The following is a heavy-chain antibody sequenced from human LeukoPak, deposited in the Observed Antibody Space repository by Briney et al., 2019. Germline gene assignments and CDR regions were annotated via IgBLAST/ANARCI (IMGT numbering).Heavy chain of an antibody. CDR1: GFIFRDYG. D-gene: IGHD3-9*01. Sequence: GGSLRLSCVVSGFIFRDYGLSWVRQAPGKGLEWVSAISGSGGITDYADFVKGRFTISRDNSKYTLYLQMNSLRAEDTAVYYCAKDRGKYYDILTGTIDYWGQGTLVTVSS. V-gene: IGHV3-23*01. CDR3: AKDRGKYYDILTGTIDY. J-gene: IGHJ4*02. CDR2: ISGSGGIT.